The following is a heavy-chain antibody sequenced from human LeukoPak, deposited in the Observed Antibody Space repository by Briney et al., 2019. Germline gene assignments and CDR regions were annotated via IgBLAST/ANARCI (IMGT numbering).Heavy chain of an antibody. J-gene: IGHJ4*02. CDR3: AKDPFAKMKTGTWDY. Sequence: GGSLRLSCAASGFTFSSYGMHWVRQAPGEGLEWVAFIRYDGSNKYYADSVKGRFTISRDNSKNTLYLQMNSLRAEDTAVYYCAKDPFAKMKTGTWDYWGQGTLVTVSS. CDR2: IRYDGSNK. CDR1: GFTFSSYG. D-gene: IGHD1-7*01. V-gene: IGHV3-30*02.